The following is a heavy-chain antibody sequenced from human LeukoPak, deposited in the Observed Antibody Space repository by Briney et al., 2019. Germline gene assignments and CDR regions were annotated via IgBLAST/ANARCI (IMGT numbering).Heavy chain of an antibody. V-gene: IGHV1-2*02. CDR2: IKPNSGDT. CDR1: GYPFSGHY. CDR3: ARGDEWEIAIDF. J-gene: IGHJ4*02. D-gene: IGHD1-26*01. Sequence: ASVKVSCKPSGYPFSGHYINWVRHAPGQGLEWMGWIKPNSGDTNYAQKFQGRLSMTRDTTISTVYMELTRLTSDDTAVYYCARGDEWEIAIDFWGQGTLITVSS.